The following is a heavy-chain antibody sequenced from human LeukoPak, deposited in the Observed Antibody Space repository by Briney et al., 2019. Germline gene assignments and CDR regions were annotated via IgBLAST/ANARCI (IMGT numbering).Heavy chain of an antibody. CDR1: GFTFSSFD. J-gene: IGHJ6*03. CDR2: IGTASDT. Sequence: PPGGSLRLSCAASGFTFSSFDMHWVRQPTGQGLEWVSTIGTASDTYYPGSVEGRFTLSRDNAKSSLYLQMNSLTAGDTAVYYCARGPPRGKYYYMDVWGKETTVTVSS. V-gene: IGHV3-13*01. CDR3: ARGPPRGKYYYMDV. D-gene: IGHD1-1*01.